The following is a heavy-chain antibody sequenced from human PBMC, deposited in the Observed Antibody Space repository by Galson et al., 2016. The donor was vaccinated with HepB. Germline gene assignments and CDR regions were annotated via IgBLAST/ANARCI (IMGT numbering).Heavy chain of an antibody. CDR3: ARGVAARQDYFYGMDV. CDR1: GGAINSGSYF. CDR2: VSASGST. D-gene: IGHD6-6*01. J-gene: IGHJ6*04. V-gene: IGHV4-61*02. Sequence: TLSLTCTVSGGAINSGSYFWTWVRQRAGKGLEWIGRVSASGSTNYNPSLKSRVIVSIDTPKNQFSLRLTSVTAADTAVYYCARGVAARQDYFYGMDVWGKGTTVTVSS.